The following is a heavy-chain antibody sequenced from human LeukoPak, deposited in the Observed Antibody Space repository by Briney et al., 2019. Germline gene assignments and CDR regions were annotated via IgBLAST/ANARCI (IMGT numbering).Heavy chain of an antibody. CDR1: GFTFSSYA. D-gene: IGHD6-25*01. CDR3: AKDESSRIAADNY. V-gene: IGHV3-23*01. J-gene: IGHJ4*02. CDR2: ISGSGGSGGST. Sequence: PGGSLRLSCAASGFTFSSYAMSWVRQAPGKGLEWVSSISGSGGSGGSTYYADSVKGRFTISRDNSKNTLYLQMNSLRAEDTAVYYCAKDESSRIAADNYWGQGTLVTVSS.